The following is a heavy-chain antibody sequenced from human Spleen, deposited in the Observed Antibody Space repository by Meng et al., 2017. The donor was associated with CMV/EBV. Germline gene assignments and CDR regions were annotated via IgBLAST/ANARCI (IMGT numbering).Heavy chain of an antibody. CDR3: AREFRNDFWSGYPLYYYYYGMDV. J-gene: IGHJ6*02. CDR2: INSDGSST. V-gene: IGHV3-74*01. CDR1: GFTFSSYW. D-gene: IGHD3-3*01. Sequence: GGSLRLSCAASGFTFSSYWMHWVRQAPGKGLVWVSRINSDGSSTSYADSVKGRFTISRDNAKNTLYLQMNSLRAEDTAVYYCAREFRNDFWSGYPLYYYYYGMDVWGQGTTVTVSS.